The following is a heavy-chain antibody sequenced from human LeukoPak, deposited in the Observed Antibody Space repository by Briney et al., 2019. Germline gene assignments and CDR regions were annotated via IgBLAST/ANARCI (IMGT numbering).Heavy chain of an antibody. D-gene: IGHD5-24*01. CDR1: GYTFTGYY. J-gene: IGHJ3*02. Sequence: HWASVKVSCKASGYTFTGYYMHWVRQAPGQGLEWMGWINPNSGGTNYAQKFQGRVTMTRDTSISTAYMELSRLRSEDTAVYYCALPHTRMAPNDAFDIWGQGTMVTVSS. CDR2: INPNSGGT. CDR3: ALPHTRMAPNDAFDI. V-gene: IGHV1-2*02.